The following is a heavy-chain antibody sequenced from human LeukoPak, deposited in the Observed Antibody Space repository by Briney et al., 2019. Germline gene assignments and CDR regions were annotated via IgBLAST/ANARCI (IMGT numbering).Heavy chain of an antibody. CDR3: AKGEIGYFDY. Sequence: GRSLGLSCAASGFTFSSYGMHWVRQAPGKGLEWVAVISYDGSNKYYADSVKGRFTISRDNSKNTLYLQMNSLRAEDTAVYYCAKGEIGYFDYWGQGTLVTVSS. V-gene: IGHV3-30*18. J-gene: IGHJ4*02. CDR2: ISYDGSNK. D-gene: IGHD1-26*01. CDR1: GFTFSSYG.